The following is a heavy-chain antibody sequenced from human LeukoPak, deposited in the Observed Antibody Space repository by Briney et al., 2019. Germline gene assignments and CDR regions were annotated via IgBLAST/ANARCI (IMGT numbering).Heavy chain of an antibody. D-gene: IGHD3-16*01. CDR1: GFTFSSYS. J-gene: IGHJ4*02. V-gene: IGHV3-21*01. CDR3: ARGGGEVDY. CDR2: IISSSSYI. Sequence: RGSLRLSCAASGFTFSSYSMNWVRQAPGKGLEWVSSIISSSSYIYYADSVKGRFTISRDNAKNSLYLQMNSLRAEDTAVFYCARGGGEVDYWGQGTLVTVSS.